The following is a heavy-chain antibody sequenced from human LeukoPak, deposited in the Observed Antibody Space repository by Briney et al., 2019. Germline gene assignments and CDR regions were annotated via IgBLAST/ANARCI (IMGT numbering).Heavy chain of an antibody. CDR3: ARVVNYPFDY. Sequence: GGSLRLSCTASGFTFGDYAMSWVRQAPGKGLEWVANIKQDGSEKYYVDSVKGRFTISRDNAKNSLYLQMNSLRAEDTALYYCARVVNYPFDYWGQGTLVTVSS. CDR2: IKQDGSEK. J-gene: IGHJ4*02. CDR1: GFTFGDYA. D-gene: IGHD3-16*02. V-gene: IGHV3-7*01.